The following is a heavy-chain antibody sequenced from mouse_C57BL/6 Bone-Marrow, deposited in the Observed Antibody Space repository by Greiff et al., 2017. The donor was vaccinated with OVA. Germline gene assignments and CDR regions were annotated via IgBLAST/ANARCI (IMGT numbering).Heavy chain of an antibody. D-gene: IGHD1-1*01. Sequence: VQLQQPGAELVRPGTSVKLSCKASGYTFTSYWMHWVKQRPGQGLEWIGVIDPSDSYTNYNQKFKGKATLTVDTSSSTAYMQLSSLTSEDSAVYYCARRLFITTVDWGQGTLATVSA. V-gene: IGHV1-59*01. J-gene: IGHJ3*01. CDR3: ARRLFITTVD. CDR1: GYTFTSYW. CDR2: IDPSDSYT.